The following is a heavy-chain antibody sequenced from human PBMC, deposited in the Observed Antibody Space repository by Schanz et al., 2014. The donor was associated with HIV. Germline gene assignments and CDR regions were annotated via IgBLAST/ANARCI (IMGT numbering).Heavy chain of an antibody. Sequence: QLQLQESGPGLVKPSETLSLTCTVSGGSISSYYWSWIRQAPGKGLEWIGYFYDSGSTNYNPSLKSRVTISGDTSKNQFYLKLRSVTATDTAVYYCARVIGGSGSYWPFDYWGQGALVTVSS. CDR3: ARVIGGSGSYWPFDY. CDR1: GGSISSYY. V-gene: IGHV4-59*01. D-gene: IGHD3-10*01. J-gene: IGHJ4*02. CDR2: FYDSGST.